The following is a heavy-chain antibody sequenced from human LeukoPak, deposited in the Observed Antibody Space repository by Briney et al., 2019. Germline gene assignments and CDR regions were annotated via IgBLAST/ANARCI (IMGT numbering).Heavy chain of an antibody. V-gene: IGHV3-21*01. CDR1: GFTFSSYS. D-gene: IGHD3-22*01. Sequence: GGSLRLSCAASGFTFSSYSMNWVRQAPWKGLEGVSSISSSSSYIYYADSVKGRFTISRDNAKNSLYLQMNSLRAEDTAVYYCARALVVITTRAFDIWGQGTMVTVSS. CDR2: ISSSSSYI. CDR3: ARALVVITTRAFDI. J-gene: IGHJ3*02.